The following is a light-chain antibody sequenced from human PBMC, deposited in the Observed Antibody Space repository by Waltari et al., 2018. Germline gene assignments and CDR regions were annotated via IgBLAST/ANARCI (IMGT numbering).Light chain of an antibody. CDR2: DAS. CDR1: QSVGRT. Sequence: EIVLTQSPGTLSLSPGQRATLFCRASQSVGRTLAWYQQTPSQAPRLLIYDASTRATGSPDRFSATGSGRDVSLTISRLEPEDFAGYDCQEYGRLPATFGRGTTVEIK. V-gene: IGKV3-20*01. CDR3: QEYGRLPAT. J-gene: IGKJ1*01.